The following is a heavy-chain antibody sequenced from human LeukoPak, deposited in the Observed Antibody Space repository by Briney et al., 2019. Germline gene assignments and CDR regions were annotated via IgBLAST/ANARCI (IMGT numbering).Heavy chain of an antibody. CDR1: GFTFSSYW. Sequence: GGSLRLSCAASGFTFSSYWMSWVRQAPGKGLEWVANIKQDGSEKYYVDSVKGRFTISRDNAKNSLYLQMNSLRAEDTAVYYCARDALAPYGSYYFDYWGQGTLVTVSS. V-gene: IGHV3-7*01. D-gene: IGHD3-10*01. CDR2: IKQDGSEK. CDR3: ARDALAPYGSYYFDY. J-gene: IGHJ4*02.